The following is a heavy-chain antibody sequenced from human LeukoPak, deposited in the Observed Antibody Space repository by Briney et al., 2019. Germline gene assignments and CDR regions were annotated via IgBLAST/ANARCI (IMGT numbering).Heavy chain of an antibody. V-gene: IGHV4-39*07. Sequence: SETLSLTCTVPGGSFSSYIYPWGWIRQPPGKGLEWIGRISHSGTTYYNPSLKSRVTISVDTSKSQFSLKLNSVTAADTAVYYCAREVGNSYYYYYMDVWGRGTTVTVSS. D-gene: IGHD1-14*01. CDR3: AREVGNSYYYYYMDV. CDR1: GGSFSSYIYP. J-gene: IGHJ6*03. CDR2: ISHSGTT.